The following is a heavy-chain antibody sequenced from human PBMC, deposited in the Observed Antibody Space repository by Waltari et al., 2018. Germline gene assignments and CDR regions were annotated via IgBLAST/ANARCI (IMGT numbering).Heavy chain of an antibody. Sequence: QLQLQESGSGLVKPSQTLSLTCAVSGGSISSGGYSWSWIRQPPGKGLEWIGYIYHSGSTYYNPSLKSRVTISVDRSKNKFSLKLSSVTAADTAVYYCARAQIAAPGWFDPWGQGTLVTVSS. V-gene: IGHV4-30-2*01. D-gene: IGHD6-6*01. CDR3: ARAQIAAPGWFDP. CDR1: GGSISSGGYS. J-gene: IGHJ5*02. CDR2: IYHSGST.